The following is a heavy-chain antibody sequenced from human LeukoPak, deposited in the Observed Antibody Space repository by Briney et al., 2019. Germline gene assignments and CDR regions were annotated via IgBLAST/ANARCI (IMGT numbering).Heavy chain of an antibody. CDR2: ISGSGGST. D-gene: IGHD2-2*01. J-gene: IGHJ4*02. Sequence: TGGSLRLSCAASGFTFSSYAMSWVRQAPGKGLEWVSAISGSGGSTYYADSVKGRFTISRDNSKNTLYLQMNSLRAEDTAVYYCAKDPHPNIVVVPAATLNYWGQGTLVTVFS. CDR1: GFTFSSYA. CDR3: AKDPHPNIVVVPAATLNY. V-gene: IGHV3-23*01.